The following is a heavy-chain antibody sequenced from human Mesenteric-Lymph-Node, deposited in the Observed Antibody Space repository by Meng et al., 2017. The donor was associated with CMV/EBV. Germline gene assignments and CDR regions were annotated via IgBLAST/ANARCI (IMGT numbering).Heavy chain of an antibody. CDR2: IDQSRTT. CDR1: GGSSSGHY. D-gene: IGHD3-10*01. CDR3: ARGWFGELFA. V-gene: IGHV4-34*01. J-gene: IGHJ5*02. Sequence: LSLTCAVYGGSSSGHYWTWIRQPPGKGLEWVGEIDQSRTTNYNPSPKSRVTISIETPRSHFSLKLRSVTAADTAVYYCARGWFGELFAWGQGTLVTVSS.